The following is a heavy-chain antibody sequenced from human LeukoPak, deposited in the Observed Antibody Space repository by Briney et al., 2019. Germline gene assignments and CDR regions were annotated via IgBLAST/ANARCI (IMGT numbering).Heavy chain of an antibody. Sequence: GGSLRLSCAASGFTFSSYEMSWVRQAPGKGLEWVSYISFSGGTIYYADSVKGRFTISRDNAKNSLYVQMNSLRAEDTAVYYCARGGYYDSSGYYYVGYFHHWGQGTLVTVSS. CDR1: GFTFSSYE. CDR3: ARGGYYDSSGYYYVGYFHH. J-gene: IGHJ1*01. D-gene: IGHD3-22*01. CDR2: ISFSGGTI. V-gene: IGHV3-48*03.